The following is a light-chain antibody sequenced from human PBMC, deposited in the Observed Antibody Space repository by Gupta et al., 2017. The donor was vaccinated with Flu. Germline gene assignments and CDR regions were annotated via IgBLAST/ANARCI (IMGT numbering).Light chain of an antibody. CDR2: EVT. CDR3: SSHTVSDTFV. CDR1: SSDIGAYNY. V-gene: IGLV2-8*01. Sequence: QSALTQPPSASGLPGQSITISCSGTSSDIGAYNYVSWYQPHAGKAPKLIIYEVTKRPSGFPDRFAGSKSGNSASLTVSGLQAEDEADYYCSSHTVSDTFVFGTGTAVTVL. J-gene: IGLJ1*01.